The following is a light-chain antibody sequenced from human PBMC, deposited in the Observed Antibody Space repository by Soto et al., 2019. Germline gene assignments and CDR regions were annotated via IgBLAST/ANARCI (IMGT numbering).Light chain of an antibody. CDR1: QSISSW. CDR3: QQYNEWPPFT. J-gene: IGKJ5*01. V-gene: IGKV1-5*03. Sequence: DIQMTQSPSTLSASVGDRVTITCRASQSISSWLAWYQQKPGKAPKLLIYKASSLESGVPSRFSGSGSGTEFTLTISSLQSEDFAVYYCQQYNEWPPFTFGQGTRLEI. CDR2: KAS.